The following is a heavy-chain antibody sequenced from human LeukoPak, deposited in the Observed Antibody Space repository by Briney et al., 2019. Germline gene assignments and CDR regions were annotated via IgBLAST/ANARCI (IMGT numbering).Heavy chain of an antibody. Sequence: GGSLRLSCAASGLMFSSHSMNWVRQAPGKGLEGVSSLSSSSSYIYYADSVKGRFTISRDNAKNSLYLQMNSLGAEDMAVYYCARTEVIPAAIGENYYYGMDVWGKGTTVTVSS. J-gene: IGHJ6*04. CDR3: ARTEVIPAAIGENYYYGMDV. CDR2: LSSSSSYI. CDR1: GLMFSSHS. V-gene: IGHV3-21*01. D-gene: IGHD2-2*01.